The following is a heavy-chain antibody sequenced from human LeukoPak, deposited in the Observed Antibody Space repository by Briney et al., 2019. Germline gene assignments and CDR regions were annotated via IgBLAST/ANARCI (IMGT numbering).Heavy chain of an antibody. CDR2: IFCSRGT. J-gene: IGHJ4*02. CDR3: ASFTYYGSGSPHFGY. CDR1: SDSISSSDYY. D-gene: IGHD3-10*01. V-gene: IGHV4-39*01. Sequence: PSETLSLTCTVSSDSISSSDYYWGWIRQPPGKGLEWIGSIFCSRGTYYNPSLKSRVTISVDTSKNQFSLKLSSVTAADTAVYYCASFTYYGSGSPHFGYWGQGTLVTVSS.